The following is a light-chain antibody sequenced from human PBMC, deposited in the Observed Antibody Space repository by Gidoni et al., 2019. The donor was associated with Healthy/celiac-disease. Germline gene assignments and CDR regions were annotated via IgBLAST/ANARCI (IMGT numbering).Light chain of an antibody. CDR3: QQSYSTPLT. J-gene: IGKJ4*01. CDR1: QSISSY. CDR2: AAS. Sequence: DIQMTSSQFSLSAYVGDRVTITCRASQSISSYLHWYQQKPGKAPKLLIYAASSLQSGVPSRFSGSGSGTDFTLTISSLQPEDFATYYCQQSYSTPLTFGGGTKVEIK. V-gene: IGKV1-39*01.